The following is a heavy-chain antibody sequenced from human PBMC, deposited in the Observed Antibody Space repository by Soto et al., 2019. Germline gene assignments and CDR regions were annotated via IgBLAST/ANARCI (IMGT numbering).Heavy chain of an antibody. CDR2: IYHSGST. CDR1: GGSISSGGYS. Sequence: QLQLQESGSGLVKPSQTLSLTCAVSGGSISSGGYSWSWIRQPPGKGLEWIGYIYHSGSTYYNPSLKRRVTPPVDRSKNQFSLKLSSLTAADTPVYYRARTLSCTVYPWRQGTLVTVSS. J-gene: IGHJ5*02. D-gene: IGHD2-8*02. V-gene: IGHV4-30-2*01. CDR3: ARTLSCTVYP.